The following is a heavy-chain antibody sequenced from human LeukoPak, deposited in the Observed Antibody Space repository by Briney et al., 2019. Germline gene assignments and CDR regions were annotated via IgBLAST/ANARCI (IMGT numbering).Heavy chain of an antibody. D-gene: IGHD6-6*01. V-gene: IGHV1-2*02. CDR2: INPNSGGT. J-gene: IGHJ4*02. Sequence: ASVKVSCKASGYTFTAYYMHWVRQAPGQGLDWMGWINPNSGGTNYAQKFQGRVTMTRDTSISTAYMELSRLRSDDTAIYYCAKNLGIAARPNHYWGQGTLVTVSS. CDR1: GYTFTAYY. CDR3: AKNLGIAARPNHY.